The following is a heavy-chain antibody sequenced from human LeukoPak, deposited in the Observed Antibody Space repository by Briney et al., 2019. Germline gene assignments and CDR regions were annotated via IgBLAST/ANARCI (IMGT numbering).Heavy chain of an antibody. J-gene: IGHJ4*01. CDR2: IYTSGST. V-gene: IGHV4-61*02. Sequence: PSETLSLTCTVSGGSISSGSYYWSWIRQPAGKGLEWIGRIYTSGSTNYNPSLKSRVTISVDTSKNQFFLKLRSVTAADTAVYYCARHLRTFWGIDYWGHGTLVTVSS. D-gene: IGHD3-16*01. CDR1: GGSISSGSYY. CDR3: ARHLRTFWGIDY.